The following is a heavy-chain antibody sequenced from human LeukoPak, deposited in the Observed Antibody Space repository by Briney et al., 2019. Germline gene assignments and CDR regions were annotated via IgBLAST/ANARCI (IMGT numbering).Heavy chain of an antibody. CDR3: ARVCSSTSVFYYYYYMDV. V-gene: IGHV4-39*07. CDR2: ICYSGST. CDR1: GGSISSSSYY. D-gene: IGHD2-2*01. Sequence: SETLSLTCTVSGGSISSSSYYWGWIRQPPGKGLEWIGSICYSGSTYYNPSLKSRVTISVDTSKNQFSLKLSSVTAADTAVYYCARVCSSTSVFYYYYYMDVWGKGTTVTVSS. J-gene: IGHJ6*03.